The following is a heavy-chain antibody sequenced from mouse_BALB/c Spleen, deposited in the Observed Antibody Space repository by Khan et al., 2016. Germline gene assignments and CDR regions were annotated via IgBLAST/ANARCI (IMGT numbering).Heavy chain of an antibody. V-gene: IGHV1S136*01. CDR3: SECVYREVMED. CDR2: INPYNDGT. Sequence: IQLVQSGPELVKPGASVKMSCKASGYTFTSYVMHWVKQKPGQGLEWIGYINPYNDGTKYNEKFKGKATLTSDKSSRTAYMELSSLTSEESAVYYDSECVYREVMEDWDKRASVTVSS. CDR1: GYTFTSYV. J-gene: IGHJ4*01. D-gene: IGHD1-1*01.